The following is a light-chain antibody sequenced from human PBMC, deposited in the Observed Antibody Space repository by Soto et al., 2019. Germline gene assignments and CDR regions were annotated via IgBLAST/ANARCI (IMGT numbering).Light chain of an antibody. CDR1: QDISTW. CDR3: QQAHSPFT. CDR2: DAS. Sequence: DLQMTQSPSSVSASVGDRVTITCRASQDISTWLAWYQQKPGKAPKLLISDASSLQSGVPSRFSGGGSGTDFTLTISSLQPEDFATYYCQQAHSPFTFGPGTKVDIK. J-gene: IGKJ3*01. V-gene: IGKV1-12*01.